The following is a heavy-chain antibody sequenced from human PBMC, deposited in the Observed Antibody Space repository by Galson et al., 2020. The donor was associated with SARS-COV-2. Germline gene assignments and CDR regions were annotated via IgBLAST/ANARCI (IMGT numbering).Heavy chain of an antibody. CDR1: GFTVSSYA. CDR3: ASTILTGYYGFDY. D-gene: IGHD3-9*01. J-gene: IGHJ4*02. Sequence: GESLKISCAASGFTVSSYAMHWVRQAPGKGLEWVAVISYDGSNKYYADSVKGRFTISRDNSKNTLYLQMNSLRAEDTAVYYCASTILTGYYGFDYWGQGTLVTVSS. V-gene: IGHV3-30*04. CDR2: ISYDGSNK.